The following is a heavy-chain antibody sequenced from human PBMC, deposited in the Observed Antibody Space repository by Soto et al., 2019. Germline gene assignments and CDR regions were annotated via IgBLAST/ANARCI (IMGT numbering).Heavy chain of an antibody. Sequence: PGGSLRLSCAVSGFTFSSYAMSWVRQAPGKGLEWVSAISGSGGSTYNADSVKGRFTISRDNSKNTLYLQMNSLRAEDTAVYYCAKDPWGFYYDSSGYSYWGQGTLVTVSS. V-gene: IGHV3-23*01. D-gene: IGHD3-22*01. CDR3: AKDPWGFYYDSSGYSY. CDR2: ISGSGGST. CDR1: GFTFSSYA. J-gene: IGHJ4*02.